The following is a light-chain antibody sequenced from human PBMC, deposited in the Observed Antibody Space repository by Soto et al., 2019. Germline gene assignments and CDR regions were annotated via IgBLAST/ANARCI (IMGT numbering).Light chain of an antibody. V-gene: IGLV2-14*02. CDR1: SSDVGSYNL. Sequence: QSALTQPASVSGSPGQSITISCTGTSSDVGSYNLVSWCQQHPGKAPKLMIYDVSNRPSGVSNRFSGSKSGNTASLTISGLQAEDEADYYCSSYTSSSTPYVFGTGTKLTVL. CDR2: DVS. CDR3: SSYTSSSTPYV. J-gene: IGLJ1*01.